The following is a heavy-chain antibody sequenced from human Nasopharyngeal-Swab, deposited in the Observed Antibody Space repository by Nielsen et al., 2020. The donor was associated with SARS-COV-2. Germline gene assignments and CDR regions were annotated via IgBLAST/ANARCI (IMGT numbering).Heavy chain of an antibody. CDR3: TTDYYFDY. Sequence: GESLKISCAASGFIFSGSAMHWVRQASGKGLEWVGRIGDKDHNYATTYGAAVKGRFTISRDDSKNTAFLQMDSLKTEDTALHYCTTDYYFDYWGQGTLVTVSS. V-gene: IGHV3-73*01. J-gene: IGHJ4*02. CDR1: GFIFSGSA. CDR2: IGDKDHNYAT.